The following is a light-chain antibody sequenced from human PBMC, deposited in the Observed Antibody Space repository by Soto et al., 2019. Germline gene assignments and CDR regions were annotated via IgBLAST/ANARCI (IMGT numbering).Light chain of an antibody. Sequence: QSVLTQPRSVSGSPGQSVTISCTGTSSDVGGYNYVSWYQQHPGKAPKLMIYDVSNRPSGVPDRFSGSKSGNTASLTISGLQAEDEADDYCCSYAGSYTHVVFGGGTQLTVL. J-gene: IGLJ2*01. CDR3: CSYAGSYTHVV. V-gene: IGLV2-11*01. CDR1: SSDVGGYNY. CDR2: DVS.